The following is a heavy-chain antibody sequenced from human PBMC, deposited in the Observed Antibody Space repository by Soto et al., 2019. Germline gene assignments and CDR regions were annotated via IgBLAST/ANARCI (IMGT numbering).Heavy chain of an antibody. CDR2: IKSKTDGGTT. V-gene: IGHV3-15*07. Sequence: AGSLRLSCAASGVTFSNAWMNWVRQAPGKGLEWVGRIKSKTDGGTTDYAAPVKGRFTISRDDSKNTLYLQMNSLKTEDTAVYYCTTDPVTMIVVVPSSGWGQGTLVTVSS. CDR3: TTDPVTMIVVVPSSG. J-gene: IGHJ4*02. CDR1: GVTFSNAW. D-gene: IGHD3-22*01.